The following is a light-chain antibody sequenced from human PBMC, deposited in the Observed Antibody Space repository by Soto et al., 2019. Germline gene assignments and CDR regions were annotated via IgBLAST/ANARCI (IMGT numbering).Light chain of an antibody. CDR3: SSYTGSSTLVV. CDR1: SSDVGDYNY. J-gene: IGLJ2*01. V-gene: IGLV2-14*03. Sequence: QSALTQPASVSGSPGQSITFSCTGTSSDVGDYNYVSWYQQHPGKAPKLMIYDVSKRPSGVSDRFSGSKSGNTASLTISGLQAEDEADYYCSSYTGSSTLVVFGGGTKLTVL. CDR2: DVS.